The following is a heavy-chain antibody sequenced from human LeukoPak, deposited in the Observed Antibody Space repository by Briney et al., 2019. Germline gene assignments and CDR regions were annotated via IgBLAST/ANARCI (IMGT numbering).Heavy chain of an antibody. V-gene: IGHV3-30*02. CDR1: GLNFRTSG. CDR3: AREGSTLVIHAFDI. CDR2: IQYDGSPK. Sequence: GGSLRLSCAASGLNFRTSGMHWVRQAPGKGLEWVAFIQYDGSPKYYADSVKGRFTISRDNPKNTVSLQMNSLRTEDTALYFCAREGSTLVIHAFDIWGQGTMVTVSS. D-gene: IGHD2-21*01. J-gene: IGHJ3*02.